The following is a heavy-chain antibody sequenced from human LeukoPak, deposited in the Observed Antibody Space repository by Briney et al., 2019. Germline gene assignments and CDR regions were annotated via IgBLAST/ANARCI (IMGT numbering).Heavy chain of an antibody. J-gene: IGHJ3*02. CDR2: IRQDGSEK. Sequence: GGFLRLSCAASGFTFSSYWMSWVRQAPGKGLEWVANIRQDGSEKYYVDSLKGRFTISRDNAKNSLYLQMNSLRAEDTAVYYCARGNYGSIDAFDIWGQGTMVTVSS. CDR1: GFTFSSYW. CDR3: ARGNYGSIDAFDI. V-gene: IGHV3-7*05. D-gene: IGHD3-10*01.